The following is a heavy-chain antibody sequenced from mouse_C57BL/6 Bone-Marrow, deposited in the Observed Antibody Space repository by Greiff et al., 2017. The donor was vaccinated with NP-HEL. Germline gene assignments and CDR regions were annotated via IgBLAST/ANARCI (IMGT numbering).Heavy chain of an antibody. J-gene: IGHJ2*01. CDR2: IHPNSGST. D-gene: IGHD2-3*01. CDR1: GYTFTSYW. Sequence: QVQLKQPGAELVKPGASVKLFCKASGYTFTSYWMHWVKQRPGQGLEWIGMIHPNSGSTNYNEKFKSKATLTVDKSSSTAYMQLSSLTSEDSAVYYCAMGCYDGSYVRSYFDYWGQGTTLTVSS. CDR3: AMGCYDGSYVRSYFDY. V-gene: IGHV1-64*01.